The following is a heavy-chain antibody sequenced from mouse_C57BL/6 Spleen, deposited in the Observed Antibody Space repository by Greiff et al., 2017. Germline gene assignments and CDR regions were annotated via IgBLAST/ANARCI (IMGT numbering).Heavy chain of an antibody. Sequence: QVQLQQPGAELVKPGASVKMSCKASGYTFTSYWITWVKQRPGQGLEWIGDIYPGSGSTNYNEKFKSKDTLTVDTSSSTAYMQLSSLPSKDSAVYYSARGLLAYWGQGTLVTVSA. J-gene: IGHJ3*01. CDR1: GYTFTSYW. D-gene: IGHD3-1*01. CDR2: IYPGSGST. V-gene: IGHV1-55*01. CDR3: ARGLLAY.